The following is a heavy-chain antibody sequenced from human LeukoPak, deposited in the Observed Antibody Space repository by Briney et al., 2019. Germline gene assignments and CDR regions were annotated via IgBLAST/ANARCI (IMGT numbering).Heavy chain of an antibody. CDR1: GFPFSSYG. CDR2: ISNDGSNK. D-gene: IGHD1-26*01. J-gene: IGHJ4*02. Sequence: PGMSLRLSCAASGFPFSSYGMHWVRQAPGKGLEWVAAISNDGSNKFYADSVKGRFALSRDNPTSTVILQMNSLRAEDTAVYYCARDQVGAHDYWGQGTLVTVSS. CDR3: ARDQVGAHDY. V-gene: IGHV3-30*03.